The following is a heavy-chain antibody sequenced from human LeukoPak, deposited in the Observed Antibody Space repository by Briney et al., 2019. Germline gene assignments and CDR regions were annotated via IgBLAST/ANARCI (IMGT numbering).Heavy chain of an antibody. CDR3: ASHRRITTIRGVPNWFAP. Sequence: PSETLSLTCSVSGGSIGSSNYYWGWIRQPPGKGLEWLGSIFYIGSTYYNPSLKSRVTISIDTSKNQFSLKLSSVTAADTAVYFCASHRRITTIRGVPNWFAPWGQGTLVTVSS. D-gene: IGHD3-10*01. J-gene: IGHJ5*02. V-gene: IGHV4-39*07. CDR2: IFYIGST. CDR1: GGSIGSSNYY.